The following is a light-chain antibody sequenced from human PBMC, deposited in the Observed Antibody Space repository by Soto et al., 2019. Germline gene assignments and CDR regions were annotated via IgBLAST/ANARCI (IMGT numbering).Light chain of an antibody. CDR2: GAS. CDR3: QQYHNWPPIT. V-gene: IGKV3D-15*01. Sequence: EIVLTQSPGTLSLSPGERATLSCRASQSVTSRYSAWYQQKPGQAPRLLIYGASTRATGIPARFSGSGSGTEFTLTISNLQSEDFAVYFCQQYHNWPPITFGQGTLLEI. CDR1: QSVTSRY. J-gene: IGKJ5*01.